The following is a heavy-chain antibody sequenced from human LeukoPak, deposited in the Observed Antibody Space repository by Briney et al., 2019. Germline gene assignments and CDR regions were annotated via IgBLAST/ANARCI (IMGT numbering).Heavy chain of an antibody. CDR1: GYTFTGYY. D-gene: IGHD2-8*01. J-gene: IGHJ5*02. Sequence: ASVKVSCKASGYTFTGYYMHWVRQAPGQGLEWMGWINPNSGGTNYAQKFQGRVTMTRDTSISTAYMELSRLRSDDTAVYHCARGAVLMVYAINEGNWFDPWGQGTLVTVSS. V-gene: IGHV1-2*02. CDR2: INPNSGGT. CDR3: ARGAVLMVYAINEGNWFDP.